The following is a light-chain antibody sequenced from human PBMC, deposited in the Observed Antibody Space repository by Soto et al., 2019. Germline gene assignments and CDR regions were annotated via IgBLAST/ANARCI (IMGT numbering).Light chain of an antibody. J-gene: IGLJ3*02. V-gene: IGLV2-14*01. CDR1: SSDVGGYNH. CDR2: EVT. CDR3: NSYTSQNTRV. Sequence: QSALTQPASVSGSPGQSITISCTGTSSDVGGYNHVSWYQQHPGKAPKLMIYEVTNRPSGVSNRLSGSKSGNTASLTISGLQAEDEADYFCNSYTSQNTRVFGGGTKLTVL.